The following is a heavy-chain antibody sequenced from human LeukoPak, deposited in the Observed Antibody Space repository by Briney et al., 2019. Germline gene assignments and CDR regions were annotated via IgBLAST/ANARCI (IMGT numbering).Heavy chain of an antibody. V-gene: IGHV1-69*13. CDR2: IIATFGTT. Sequence: SVKVSCKASGGTFSSYAISWVRQAPGQGLEWMGRIIATFGTTNYAQKFQGRVTITADESTSTAYMELSSLRSEDTAVYYCARAHVDTAMPNVDTARYYFDYWGQGTLVTVSS. CDR1: GGTFSSYA. D-gene: IGHD5-18*01. CDR3: ARAHVDTAMPNVDTARYYFDY. J-gene: IGHJ4*02.